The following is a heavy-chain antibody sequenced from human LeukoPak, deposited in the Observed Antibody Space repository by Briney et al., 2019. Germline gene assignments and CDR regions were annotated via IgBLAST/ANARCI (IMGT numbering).Heavy chain of an antibody. J-gene: IGHJ6*02. CDR1: GFTFSSYG. Sequence: GGSLRLSCAASGFTFSSYGMHWVRQAPGKGLEWVAVISYDGSNKYYADSVKGRFTISRDNSKNTLYLQMISLRAEDTAVYYCAKGAAGLYYYYYYGMDVWGQGTTVTVSS. CDR2: ISYDGSNK. CDR3: AKGAAGLYYYYYYGMDV. V-gene: IGHV3-30*18. D-gene: IGHD6-13*01.